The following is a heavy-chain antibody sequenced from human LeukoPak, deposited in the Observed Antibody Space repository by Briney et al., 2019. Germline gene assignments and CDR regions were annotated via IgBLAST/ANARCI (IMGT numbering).Heavy chain of an antibody. Sequence: PGGSLRLSCAGSGFTFSSYWMTWVRQAPGKGLEWMANIKQDGSEKYYVDSVKGRFTISRDNAKNSLYLQMNSLRAEDTAVYYCVREARESGGFDYWGQGTLVTVSS. CDR2: IKQDGSEK. CDR3: VREARESGGFDY. CDR1: GFTFSSYW. V-gene: IGHV3-7*01. D-gene: IGHD5-24*01. J-gene: IGHJ4*02.